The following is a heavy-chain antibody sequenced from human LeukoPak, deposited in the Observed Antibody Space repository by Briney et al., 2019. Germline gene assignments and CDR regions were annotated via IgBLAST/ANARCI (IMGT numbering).Heavy chain of an antibody. CDR3: ARDQGHYYDSSGLRQRTDAFDI. D-gene: IGHD3-22*01. CDR2: ISSSGSTI. J-gene: IGHJ3*02. CDR1: GFTFSDYY. Sequence: GGSLRLSCAASGFTFSDYYMSWIRQAPGKGLEWVSYISSSGSTIYYADSVKGQFTISRDNAKNSLYLQMNSLRAEDTAVYYCARDQGHYYDSSGLRQRTDAFDIWGQGTMVTVSS. V-gene: IGHV3-11*01.